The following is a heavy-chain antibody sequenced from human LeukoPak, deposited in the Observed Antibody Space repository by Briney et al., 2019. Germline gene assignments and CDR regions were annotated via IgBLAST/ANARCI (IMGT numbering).Heavy chain of an antibody. D-gene: IGHD6-19*01. Sequence: PSETLSLTCTVSGGSMSSSGYYWGWIRQSPGKGLEWIGSIYYSGANHYNPSLKSRVTMSVDTSKNQFSVKLTSVTATDTAVYYCVRVRGYWLVRGYLDYWGQGTQVTVSS. CDR1: GGSMSSSGYY. CDR3: VRVRGYWLVRGYLDY. J-gene: IGHJ4*02. CDR2: IYYSGAN. V-gene: IGHV4-39*02.